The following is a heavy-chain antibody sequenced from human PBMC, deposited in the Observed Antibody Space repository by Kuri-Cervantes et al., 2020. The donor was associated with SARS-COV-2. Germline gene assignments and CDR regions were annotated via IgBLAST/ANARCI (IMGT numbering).Heavy chain of an antibody. V-gene: IGHV4-34*01. D-gene: IGHD2-2*01. CDR1: GGSFSGYY. J-gene: IGHJ6*02. CDR3: AKSRWSCTSTSCYADYYYGMDV. CDR2: INHSGST. Sequence: SETLSLTCAVYGGSFSGYYWSWIRQPPGKGLEWIGEINHSGSTNYNPSLKSRVTISVDTSKNQFSLKLSSVTAADTAVYYCAKSRWSCTSTSCYADYYYGMDVWGQGTTVTVSS.